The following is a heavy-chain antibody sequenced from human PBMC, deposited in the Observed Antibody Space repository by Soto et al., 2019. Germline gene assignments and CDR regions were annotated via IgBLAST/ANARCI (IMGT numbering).Heavy chain of an antibody. V-gene: IGHV1-18*01. Sequence: QVQLVQSGAEVKKPGASVKVSCKASGYTFTSYGISWVRQAPGQGREWMGWISAYNGNTSDAQKLHGRVIMTTETYTSTAYMELRSLISADTAVYYCSRDEQMQFGRGRLDAFDIWGQGTMVTVSS. CDR1: GYTFTSYG. J-gene: IGHJ3*02. D-gene: IGHD3-10*01. CDR2: ISAYNGNT. CDR3: SRDEQMQFGRGRLDAFDI.